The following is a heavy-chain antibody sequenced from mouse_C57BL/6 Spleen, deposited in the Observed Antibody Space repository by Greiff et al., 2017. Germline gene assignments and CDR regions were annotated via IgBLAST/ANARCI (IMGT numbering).Heavy chain of an antibody. J-gene: IGHJ2*01. CDR3: ARSMYEGYYFDY. CDR1: GYAFSSSW. V-gene: IGHV1-82*01. Sequence: VQLQQSGPELVKPGASVKISCKASGYAFSSSWMNWVKQRPGKGLEWIGRIYPGDGDTNYNGKFKGKATLTADKSSSPAYMQLSSLTSEDSAVYFCARSMYEGYYFDYWGQGTTLTVSS. CDR2: IYPGDGDT. D-gene: IGHD2-10*02.